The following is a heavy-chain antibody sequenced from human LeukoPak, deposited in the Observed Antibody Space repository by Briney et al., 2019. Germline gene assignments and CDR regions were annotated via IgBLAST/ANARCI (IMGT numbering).Heavy chain of an antibody. CDR1: GGSISSYY. V-gene: IGHV4-39*07. D-gene: IGHD1-26*01. J-gene: IGHJ4*02. Sequence: SETLSLTCTVSGGSISSYYWGWIRQPPGKGLEWIGIIYSSGSTYYNPSLKSRVTISVDTSQNQFSLKLSSVTAADTAVYYCARSYSGSYSLGYWGQGTLVTVSA. CDR2: IYSSGST. CDR3: ARSYSGSYSLGY.